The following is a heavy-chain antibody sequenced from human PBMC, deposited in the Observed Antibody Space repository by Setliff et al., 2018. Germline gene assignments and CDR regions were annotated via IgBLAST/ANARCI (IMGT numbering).Heavy chain of an antibody. V-gene: IGHV4-34*01. D-gene: IGHD4-4*01. J-gene: IGHJ5*02. CDR1: GGSFSGYY. CDR3: AGGLRQGYSNPPNWFDP. CDR2: INHSGST. Sequence: SETLSLTCAVYGGSFSGYYWSWIRQPPGKGLEWIGEINHSGSTNYNPSLKSRVTISADTSKIQFSLKLSSVTAADTAVYYCAGGLRQGYSNPPNWFDPWGQGTPVTVSS.